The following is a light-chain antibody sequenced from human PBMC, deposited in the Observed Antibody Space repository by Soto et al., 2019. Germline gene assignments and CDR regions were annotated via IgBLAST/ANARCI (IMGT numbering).Light chain of an antibody. J-gene: IGKJ1*01. Sequence: DIQMTQSPSSLSASVGDRVTITCRASQSVTTFLSWYQQRPGKAPNLLIYEASTLQSGVPSRFSGSGSGTDFTLTISSLQPEDFATYYCQQSYSTPWTFGQGTKVDIK. CDR2: EAS. CDR3: QQSYSTPWT. CDR1: QSVTTF. V-gene: IGKV1-39*01.